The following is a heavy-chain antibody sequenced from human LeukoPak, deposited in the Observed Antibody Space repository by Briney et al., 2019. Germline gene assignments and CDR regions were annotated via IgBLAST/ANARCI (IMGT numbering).Heavy chain of an antibody. CDR1: GFTFSSYA. Sequence: GGSLRLSCAASGFTFSSYAMSWVRQAPGKGLEWVSAISGSGGSTYYADSVKGRFTISRDNSKNTLYLQMNSLRAEDTAVYYCAKSDSSSWYGQNLQWFDYWGQGTLVTVSS. D-gene: IGHD6-13*01. J-gene: IGHJ4*02. CDR3: AKSDSSSWYGQNLQWFDY. CDR2: ISGSGGST. V-gene: IGHV3-23*01.